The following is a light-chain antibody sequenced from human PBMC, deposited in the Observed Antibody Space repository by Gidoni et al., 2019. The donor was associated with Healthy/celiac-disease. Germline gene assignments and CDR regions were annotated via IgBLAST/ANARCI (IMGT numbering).Light chain of an antibody. J-gene: IGLJ3*02. CDR3: QTWGTGTWV. Sequence: QLALTPSSSASAVLGAWVKLTCPLSSGHSSYAIAWAQQPPEKGPRYLMKLNSDGSHSKGDAIADRISGSSSGAERNRTISSRQSEDEADYDCQTWGTGTWVFGGGTKLTVL. CDR2: LNSDGSH. CDR1: SGHSSYA. V-gene: IGLV4-69*01.